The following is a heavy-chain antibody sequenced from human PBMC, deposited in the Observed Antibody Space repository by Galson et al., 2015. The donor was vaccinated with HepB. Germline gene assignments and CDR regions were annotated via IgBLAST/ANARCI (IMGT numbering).Heavy chain of an antibody. CDR3: ARHYYDSSGYDWAGDDAFDI. J-gene: IGHJ3*02. D-gene: IGHD3-22*01. V-gene: IGHV1-18*04. CDR2: ISAYNGNT. Sequence: SVKVSCKDSGYTFTSYGISWVRQAPGQGLEWMGWISAYNGNTNYAQKLQGRVTMTTDTSTSTAYMELRSLRSDDTAVYYCARHYYDSSGYDWAGDDAFDIWGQGTMVTVSS. CDR1: GYTFTSYG.